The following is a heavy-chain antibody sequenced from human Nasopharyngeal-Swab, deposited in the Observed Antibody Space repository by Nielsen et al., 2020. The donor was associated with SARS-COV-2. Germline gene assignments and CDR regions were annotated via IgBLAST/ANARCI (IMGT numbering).Heavy chain of an antibody. J-gene: IGHJ5*02. CDR1: GYTFTGYY. D-gene: IGHD3-16*02. CDR3: ARDLGVVTFGGVIVIPGKFDP. V-gene: IGHV1-2*06. CDR2: INPNSGGT. Sequence: ASVKASCKASGYTFTGYYMHWVRQAPGQGLEWMGRINPNSGGTNYAQKFQGRVTMTRDASTSTVYMELSSLRSEDTAVYYCARDLGVVTFGGVIVIPGKFDPWGQGTLVTVSS.